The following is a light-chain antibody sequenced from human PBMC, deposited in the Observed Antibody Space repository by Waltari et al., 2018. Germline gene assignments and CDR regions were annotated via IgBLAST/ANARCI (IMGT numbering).Light chain of an antibody. CDR1: QSLMHSTGFNY. CDR3: MQAVQTPWT. Sequence: DIVMTQSPLSLPVTPGEPASISCRSSQSLMHSTGFNYLDWYLQKPGQSPTLLIYLGSNRASGVPDRFSGSGSGTDFTLKISRVEAEDVGVYYCMQAVQTPWTFGQGTKVEIK. CDR2: LGS. J-gene: IGKJ1*01. V-gene: IGKV2-28*01.